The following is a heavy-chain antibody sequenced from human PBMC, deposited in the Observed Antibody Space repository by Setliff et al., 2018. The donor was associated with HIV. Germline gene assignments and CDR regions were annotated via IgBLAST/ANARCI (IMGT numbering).Heavy chain of an antibody. Sequence: SETLSLTCTVSGYSISSGYYWGWIRQPPGKGLEWIGSIYHSGSTYYNPSLKSRVTISVDTSKNQFSLKLSSVTAADAAVYYCARAPTGVTNAFDIWGQGTMVTVSS. D-gene: IGHD2-8*02. CDR3: ARAPTGVTNAFDI. CDR1: GYSISSGYY. V-gene: IGHV4-38-2*02. CDR2: IYHSGST. J-gene: IGHJ3*02.